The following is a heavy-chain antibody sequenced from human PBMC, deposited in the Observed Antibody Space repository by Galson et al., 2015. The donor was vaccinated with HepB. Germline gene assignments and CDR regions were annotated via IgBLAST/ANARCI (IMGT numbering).Heavy chain of an antibody. CDR2: IWYDGSNK. J-gene: IGHJ4*02. Sequence: SLRLSCAASGFTFSTYGMHWVRQAPGKGLEWVAVIWYDGSNKYYADSVKGRFTISRDNSKKKLYLQMNSLRAEDTAVYYCARSPQYSSSWYFDSWGPGTLVTVSP. CDR3: ARSPQYSSSWYFDS. D-gene: IGHD6-13*01. CDR1: GFTFSTYG. V-gene: IGHV3-33*01.